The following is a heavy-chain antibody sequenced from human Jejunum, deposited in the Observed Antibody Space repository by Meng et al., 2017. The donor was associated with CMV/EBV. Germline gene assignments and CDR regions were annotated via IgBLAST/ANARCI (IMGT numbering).Heavy chain of an antibody. CDR1: GFTFSNYD. V-gene: IGHV3-30*02. D-gene: IGHD3-16*01. J-gene: IGHJ4*02. Sequence: QVQLGXXXXXXVQXGXXLRLSCAASGFTFSNYDMHWVRQAPGKGLEWVTFIRYDGSITYYADSVKGRFTISRDNSKNTLYLQMNSLRAEDAAVYYCAKDRSYAYWGQGTLVTVSS. CDR3: AKDRSYAY. CDR2: IRYDGSIT.